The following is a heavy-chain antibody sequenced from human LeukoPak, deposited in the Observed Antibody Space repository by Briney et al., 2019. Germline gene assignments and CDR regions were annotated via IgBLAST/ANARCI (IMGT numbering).Heavy chain of an antibody. CDR1: KFTFSRYW. CDR2: IKQDGSEK. CDR3: AKDVGKWESLHFFDY. Sequence: PGGSLRLSCAASKFTFSRYWMSWVRQAPGKGLEWVANIKQDGSEKYYVDSVKGRFTISRDNTKNSLYLQMNSLRAEDTAVYYCAKDVGKWESLHFFDYWGQGTLVTVSS. D-gene: IGHD1-26*01. J-gene: IGHJ4*02. V-gene: IGHV3-7*01.